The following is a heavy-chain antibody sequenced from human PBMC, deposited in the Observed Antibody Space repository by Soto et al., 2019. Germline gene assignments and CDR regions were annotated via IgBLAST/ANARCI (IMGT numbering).Heavy chain of an antibody. CDR3: ALRSMAVVPEY. D-gene: IGHD3-22*01. CDR2: LYYGRSA. V-gene: IGHV4-59*01. J-gene: IGHJ4*02. Sequence: QVQLQESGPGLVKPSETLSLTCAVSGDSISTYYCMWIRQPPGKGLESIGYLYYGRSANYNPSLKGRVTLSLDTSTTQCSLTLSSMTAADTAVYYCALRSMAVVPEYWGQGTLVTVSS. CDR1: GDSISTYY.